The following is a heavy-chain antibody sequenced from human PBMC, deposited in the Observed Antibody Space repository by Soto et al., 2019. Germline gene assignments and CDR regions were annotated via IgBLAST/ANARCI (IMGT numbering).Heavy chain of an antibody. J-gene: IGHJ6*02. CDR3: VTTGHCSGIRCYEFRDYYYGMDV. V-gene: IGHV3-64D*06. D-gene: IGHD2-2*01. CDR2: ISSNGGFT. CDR1: GFTFSNYA. Sequence: PGGSLRLSCSASGFTFSNYALHWARQAPGKGLAYVSSISSNGGFTYYSDSVKGRFTISRDNSKNTLSLQMTSLRPEDTAVYYCVTTGHCSGIRCYEFRDYYYGMDVWGQGTTVTVSS.